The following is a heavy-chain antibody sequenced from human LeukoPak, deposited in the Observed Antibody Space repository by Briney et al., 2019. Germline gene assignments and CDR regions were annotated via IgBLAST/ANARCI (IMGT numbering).Heavy chain of an antibody. Sequence: PGGSLRLSCATSGFTFDDYAMSWVRQAPGKGLEWVSAISGSGGSTYYADSVKGRFTISRDNSKNTLYLQMNSLRAEDTAVYYCAKGGINYFDYWGQGTLVTVSS. D-gene: IGHD2-15*01. CDR1: GFTFDDYA. CDR3: AKGGINYFDY. V-gene: IGHV3-23*01. J-gene: IGHJ4*02. CDR2: ISGSGGST.